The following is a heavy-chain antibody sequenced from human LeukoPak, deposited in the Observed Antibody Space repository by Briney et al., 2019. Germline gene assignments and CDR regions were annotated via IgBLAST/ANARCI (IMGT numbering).Heavy chain of an antibody. V-gene: IGHV4-4*02. CDR1: GDSISSSNW. D-gene: IGHD6-19*01. J-gene: IGHJ4*02. CDR3: ARRHRSGWYFDY. CDR2: IHHSGSS. Sequence: SGTLSLTCAVSGDSISSSNWWSWVRQPPGKGLEWIGEIHHSGSSHYNPSLMSRVTISVDKTKNQFSLRLTSVIAADTAVYYCARRHRSGWYFDYWGQGTLVTVSS.